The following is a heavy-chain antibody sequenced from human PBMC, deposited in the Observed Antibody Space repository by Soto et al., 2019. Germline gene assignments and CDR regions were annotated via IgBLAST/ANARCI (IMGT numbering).Heavy chain of an antibody. J-gene: IGHJ6*02. V-gene: IGHV1-2*04. CDR2: INPNSGGT. CDR1: GYTFTGYY. D-gene: IGHD5-18*01. CDR3: ARDTAMVRNYYYYGMDV. Sequence: VSCKASGYTFTGYYMHWVRQAPGQGLEWMGWINPNSGGTDYAQKFQGWVTMTRDTSISTAYMELSRLRSDDTAVYYCARDTAMVRNYYYYGMDVWGQGTTVTVSS.